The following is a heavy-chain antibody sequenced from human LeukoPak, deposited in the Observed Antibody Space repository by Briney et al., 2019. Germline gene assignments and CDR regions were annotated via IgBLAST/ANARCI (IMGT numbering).Heavy chain of an antibody. Sequence: GGSLRLSCAASGFTFSSYGMHWVRQAPGKGLEWVAVISYDGSNKFYADSVKGRFTISRDNSENTLYLQMNSLRVEDTAVYYCAKASTSSGYYYVRVDNWGQGTLVTVSA. V-gene: IGHV3-30*18. CDR1: GFTFSSYG. D-gene: IGHD3-22*01. J-gene: IGHJ4*02. CDR2: ISYDGSNK. CDR3: AKASTSSGYYYVRVDN.